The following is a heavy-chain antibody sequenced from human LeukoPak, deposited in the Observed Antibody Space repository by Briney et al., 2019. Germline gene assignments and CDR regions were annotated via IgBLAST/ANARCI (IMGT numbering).Heavy chain of an antibody. CDR3: ARRATYNWFDP. J-gene: IGHJ5*02. V-gene: IGHV4-39*01. D-gene: IGHD1-26*01. CDR2: IYYSGST. CDR1: GGSISSSIYY. Sequence: SETLSLTCTVSGGSISSSIYYWGWIRQPPGKGLEWIGSIYYSGSTYYNPSLKSRVTISVDTSKNQFSLKLSSVTAADTAVYYCARRATYNWFDPWGQGTLVTVSS.